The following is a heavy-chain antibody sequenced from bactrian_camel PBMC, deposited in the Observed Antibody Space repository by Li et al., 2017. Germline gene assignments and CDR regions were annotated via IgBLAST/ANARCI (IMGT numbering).Heavy chain of an antibody. CDR2: IYSDGSNT. J-gene: IGHJ4*01. CDR1: GFTSSTYY. CDR3: AAGLLYGSVWPTSVKYNY. D-gene: IGHD6*01. Sequence: HVQLVESGGGLVQPGGSLRLSCAASGFTSSTYYMSWVRQTPGKGLEWVSSIYSDGSNTYYADSVKGRFTISRDNAKNTVYLQMNSLKPVDTAMYYCAAGLLYGSVWPTSVKYNYWGQGTQVTVS. V-gene: IGHV3-2*01.